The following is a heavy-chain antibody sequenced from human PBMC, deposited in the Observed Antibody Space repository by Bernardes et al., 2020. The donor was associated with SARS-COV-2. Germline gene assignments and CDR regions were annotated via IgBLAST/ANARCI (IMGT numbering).Heavy chain of an antibody. D-gene: IGHD3-3*01. CDR1: GFTFSSYW. V-gene: IGHV3-7*01. CDR3: ARDDGGDRQNDFWSGYYTGMGGYYYYGMDV. Sequence: GGSLRLSCAASGFTFSSYWMSWVRQAPGKGLEWVANIKQDGSEKYYVDSVKGRFTISRDNAKNSLYLQMNSLRAEDTAVYYCARDDGGDRQNDFWSGYYTGMGGYYYYGMDVWGQGTLVTVSS. CDR2: IKQDGSEK. J-gene: IGHJ6*02.